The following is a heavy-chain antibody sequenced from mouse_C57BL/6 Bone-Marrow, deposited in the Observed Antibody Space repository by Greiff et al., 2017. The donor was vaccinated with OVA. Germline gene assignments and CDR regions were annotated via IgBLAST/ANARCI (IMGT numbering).Heavy chain of an antibody. CDR2: INPSSGDT. Sequence: QVQLQQSGAELAKPGASVKLSCKASGYTFTSYWMHWVKQRPGQGLEWIGYINPSSGDTKYNQKFKDKATLTADKSSSTAYMQLSSLTYENSAVYYCDEFSIYYYGTWFGYWGQGTLVTVSA. D-gene: IGHD1-1*01. V-gene: IGHV1-7*01. J-gene: IGHJ3*01. CDR1: GYTFTSYW. CDR3: DEFSIYYYGTWFGY.